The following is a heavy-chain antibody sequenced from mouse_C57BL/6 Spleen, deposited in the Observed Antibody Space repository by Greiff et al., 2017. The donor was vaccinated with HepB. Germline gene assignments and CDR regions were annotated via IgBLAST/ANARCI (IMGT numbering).Heavy chain of an antibody. CDR3: ARHEESYDGAWFAY. CDR1: GYTFTEYT. J-gene: IGHJ3*01. Sequence: VNVVESGAELVKPGASVKLSCKASGYTFTEYTIHWVKQRSGQGLEWIGWFYPGSGSIKYNEKFKDKATLTADKSSSSVYMELSRLTSEDSAVYFGARHEESYDGAWFAYWGQGTLVTVSA. V-gene: IGHV1-62-2*01. D-gene: IGHD2-3*01. CDR2: FYPGSGSI.